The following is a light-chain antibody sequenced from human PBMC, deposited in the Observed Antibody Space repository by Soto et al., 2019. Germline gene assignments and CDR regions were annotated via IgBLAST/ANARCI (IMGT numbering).Light chain of an antibody. Sequence: DIQMTQSPSSLSASVGDRVTITCRASRDISHYLAWFQQKPGKAPKSLIYAASRLQSGAPSKFGGSGSGTDFTLTISSLQPEDFATYYCQQYNSYPWTFGQGTRVEIK. CDR1: RDISHY. V-gene: IGKV1-16*02. J-gene: IGKJ1*01. CDR3: QQYNSYPWT. CDR2: AAS.